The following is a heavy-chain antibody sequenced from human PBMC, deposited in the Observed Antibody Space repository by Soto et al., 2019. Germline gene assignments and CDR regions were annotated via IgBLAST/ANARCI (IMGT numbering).Heavy chain of an antibody. CDR3: AIDADHAELPLDY. V-gene: IGHV3-74*01. CDR2: INSDGSST. D-gene: IGHD3-10*01. CDR1: GFTFSSYW. J-gene: IGHJ4*02. Sequence: GGSLRLSCAASGFTFSSYWMHWVRQAPGKGLVWVSRINSDGSSTSYADSVKGRFTISRDNAKNTLYLQMNSLRAEDTAVYYYAIDADHAELPLDYCGQGPLLTVSS.